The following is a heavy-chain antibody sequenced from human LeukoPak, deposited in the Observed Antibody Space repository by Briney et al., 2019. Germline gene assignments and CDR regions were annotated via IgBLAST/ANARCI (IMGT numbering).Heavy chain of an antibody. CDR2: MYDSGRT. CDR3: ARRTSNPVGAIDY. Sequence: SETLSFTCTVSGGSISSSDYYWDWIRQPPGKGLEWIGSMYDSGRTYYNPSLKSRVSISVDTSKNQLSLKVRSVTAADTALYYCARRTSNPVGAIDYWGQGTLVTVSS. J-gene: IGHJ4*02. CDR1: GGSISSSDYY. V-gene: IGHV4-39*01. D-gene: IGHD1-26*01.